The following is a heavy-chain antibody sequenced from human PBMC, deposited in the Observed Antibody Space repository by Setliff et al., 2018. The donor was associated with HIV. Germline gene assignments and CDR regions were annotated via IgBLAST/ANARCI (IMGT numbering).Heavy chain of an antibody. D-gene: IGHD1-1*01. Sequence: SETLSLTCAVYGGSFSDYYWGWIRQPPGKGLEWIASIYHSGNTYYNQSLKSRVTISVDTSKNQFSLRLSSVTAADTAVYYCARDGSRTTGATGYYYGLDVWGQGTTVTVSS. J-gene: IGHJ6*02. CDR1: GGSFSDYY. CDR2: IYHSGNT. V-gene: IGHV4-34*01. CDR3: ARDGSRTTGATGYYYGLDV.